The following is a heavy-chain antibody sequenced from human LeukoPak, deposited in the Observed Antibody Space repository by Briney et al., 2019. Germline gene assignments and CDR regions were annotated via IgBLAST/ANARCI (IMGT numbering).Heavy chain of an antibody. J-gene: IGHJ4*02. V-gene: IGHV3-30*02. CDR3: AKVASPYSSSPLDY. CDR1: GFTFSSYA. CDR2: IRFDGNNK. D-gene: IGHD6-6*01. Sequence: GGSLRLSCAASGFTFSSYAMSWVRQAPGKGLEWVAFIRFDGNNKQYADSVEGRFTISRDNSKSTLYLQMNSLRAEDRAVYYCAKVASPYSSSPLDYWGQGTLVTVSS.